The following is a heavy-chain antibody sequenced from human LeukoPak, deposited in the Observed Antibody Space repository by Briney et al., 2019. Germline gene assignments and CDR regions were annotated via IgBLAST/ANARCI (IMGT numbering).Heavy chain of an antibody. CDR3: ARSRYSGGWYYRIPFDY. J-gene: IGHJ4*02. D-gene: IGHD6-19*01. V-gene: IGHV3-66*01. CDR2: IYSGGST. CDR1: GFTVSSNY. Sequence: PGGSLRLSCAASGFTVSSNYMSWVRQAPGKGLEWASVIYSGGSTYYADSVKGRFTISRDNSKNTLYLQMNSLRAEDTAVYYCARSRYSGGWYYRIPFDYWGQGTLVTVSS.